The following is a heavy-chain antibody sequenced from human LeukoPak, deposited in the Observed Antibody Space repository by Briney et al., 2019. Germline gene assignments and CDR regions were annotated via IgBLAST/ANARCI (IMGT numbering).Heavy chain of an antibody. CDR2: IKSKTDGGTT. D-gene: IGHD3-10*02. Sequence: GGSLRLSCAASGFTFSNAWMSWVRQAPGKGLEWVGRIKSKTDGGTTDYAAPVKGRFTISRDDSKDTLYLQMNSLKTEDTAVYHCTTYYGRTDFDYWGQGTLVTVSS. J-gene: IGHJ4*02. CDR1: GFTFSNAW. V-gene: IGHV3-15*01. CDR3: TTYYGRTDFDY.